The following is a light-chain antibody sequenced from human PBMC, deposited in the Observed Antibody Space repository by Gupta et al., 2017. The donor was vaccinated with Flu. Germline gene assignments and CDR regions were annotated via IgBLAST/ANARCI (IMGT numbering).Light chain of an antibody. CDR3: CSYAGSYALPKWV. CDR1: SSDVSAYNY. CDR2: DVS. Sequence: HSALPQPRSVRGSPCQSVTISCICISSDVSAYNYDSWYQQHPAKAPRLMIFDVSKRPPGVPGRFSASKSGTTASLTISGLQADDEANYYCCSYAGSYALPKWVFGGGTKLTVL. J-gene: IGLJ3*02. V-gene: IGLV2-11*01.